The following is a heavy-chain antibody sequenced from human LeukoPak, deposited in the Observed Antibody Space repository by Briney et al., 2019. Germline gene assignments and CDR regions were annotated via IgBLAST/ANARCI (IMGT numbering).Heavy chain of an antibody. Sequence: GGSLRLSCAASAFTFRNYGMHWVRQAPGKGLEWVAVISYDGSNKYYADSVKGRFTISRDNSKNTLYLQMNSLRAEDTAVYYCAKDHYMTTVWYYYGMDVWGQGTTVTVSS. CDR1: AFTFRNYG. CDR2: ISYDGSNK. V-gene: IGHV3-30*18. D-gene: IGHD4-11*01. J-gene: IGHJ6*02. CDR3: AKDHYMTTVWYYYGMDV.